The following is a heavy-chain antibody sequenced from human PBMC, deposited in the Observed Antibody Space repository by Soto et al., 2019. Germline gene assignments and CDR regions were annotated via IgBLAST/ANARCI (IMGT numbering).Heavy chain of an antibody. CDR2: ILPLLDIA. D-gene: IGHD2-15*01. Sequence: QVQLVQSGAEVKKPGSSVKVSCKASGGTFSSYTINWVRQTPGQGLEWMGRILPLLDIANYAQKFQGRVTITADKSTITAYMELSSLTSEDTAVYYSVACYNSRLDYWGQGTLVTVSS. CDR1: GGTFSSYT. J-gene: IGHJ4*02. V-gene: IGHV1-69*02. CDR3: VACYNSRLDY.